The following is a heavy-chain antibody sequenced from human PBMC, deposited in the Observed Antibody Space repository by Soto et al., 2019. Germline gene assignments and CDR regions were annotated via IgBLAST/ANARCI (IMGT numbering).Heavy chain of an antibody. V-gene: IGHV1-46*01. CDR2: INPGDGTT. CDR3: ARRGVGYCSSTSCLDDAFDI. D-gene: IGHD2-2*01. CDR1: GYTFTNYF. Sequence: ASGKVSCKASGYTFTNYFIQWVRQAPGQGLEWMGIINPGDGTTSYAQRFQGQVTISADKSISTAYLQWSSLKASDTAMYYCARRGVGYCSSTSCLDDAFDIWGQGTMVNVSS. J-gene: IGHJ3*02.